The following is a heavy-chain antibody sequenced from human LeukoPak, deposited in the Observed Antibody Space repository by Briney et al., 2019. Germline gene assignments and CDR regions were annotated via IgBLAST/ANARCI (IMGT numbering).Heavy chain of an antibody. Sequence: GGSLRLSCAPSGFTFSSYAMHWVRQAPGKGLEWVAVISYDGSNKYYADSVKGRFTISRDNSKNTLYLQMNSLRAEDTAVYYCARDRSSNEYYFDYWGQGTLVTVSS. CDR3: ARDRSSNEYYFDY. CDR2: ISYDGSNK. J-gene: IGHJ4*02. CDR1: GFTFSSYA. V-gene: IGHV3-30-3*01. D-gene: IGHD2-2*01.